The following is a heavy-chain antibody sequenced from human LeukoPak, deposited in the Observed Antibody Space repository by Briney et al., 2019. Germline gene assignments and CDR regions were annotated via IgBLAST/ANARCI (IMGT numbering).Heavy chain of an antibody. Sequence: SETLSLTCTVSGGSISSYYWSWIRQPPGKGLEWIGYIYYSGSINYNPSLKSRVTISVDTSKNQFSLKLSSVTAADTAVYYCARGGSSSWINWFDPWGQGTLVTVSS. CDR3: ARGGSSSWINWFDP. J-gene: IGHJ5*02. D-gene: IGHD6-13*01. V-gene: IGHV4-59*01. CDR1: GGSISSYY. CDR2: IYYSGSI.